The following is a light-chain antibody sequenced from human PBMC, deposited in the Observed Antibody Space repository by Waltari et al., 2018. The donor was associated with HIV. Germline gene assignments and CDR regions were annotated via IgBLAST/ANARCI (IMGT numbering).Light chain of an antibody. CDR2: EVN. V-gene: IGLV2-8*01. CDR3: SSYAGGSNLV. Sequence: QSALTQPPSASGSPGQSVTISCTGTSSDVGGYNYVSWYQQRPGKAPKPMIYEVNRRPAGVPDRFFGSNSGNTASLTVSGLQPEDEADYYCSSYAGGSNLVFGGGTKLTVL. J-gene: IGLJ2*01. CDR1: SSDVGGYNY.